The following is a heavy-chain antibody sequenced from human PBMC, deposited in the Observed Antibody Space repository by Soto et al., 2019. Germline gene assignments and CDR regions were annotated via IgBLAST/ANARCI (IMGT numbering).Heavy chain of an antibody. CDR3: ARDRITLANDAFDI. J-gene: IGHJ3*02. Sequence: SETLSLTCAVSGYSISSGYYWGWIRQPPGKGLEWIGSIYTSGSTNYNPSLKSRVTMSVDTSKNQFSLNLSSVTAAADTAVYYCARDRITLANDAFDIWGQGTMVTVSS. CDR1: GYSISSGYY. V-gene: IGHV4-38-2*02. D-gene: IGHD3-10*01. CDR2: IYTSGST.